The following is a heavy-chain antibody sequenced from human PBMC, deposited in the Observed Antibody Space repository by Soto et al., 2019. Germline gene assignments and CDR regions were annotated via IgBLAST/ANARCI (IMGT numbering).Heavy chain of an antibody. Sequence: ASVKVSCKASGGTFSSYAISWVRQAPGQGLEWMGGIIPIFGTANYAQKFQGRVTITADESTSTAYMELSSLRSEDTAVYYCARDPPVGHCSSTSCLLYYYYGMDVWGQGTTVTVSS. D-gene: IGHD2-2*01. CDR3: ARDPPVGHCSSTSCLLYYYYGMDV. V-gene: IGHV1-69*13. J-gene: IGHJ6*02. CDR2: IIPIFGTA. CDR1: GGTFSSYA.